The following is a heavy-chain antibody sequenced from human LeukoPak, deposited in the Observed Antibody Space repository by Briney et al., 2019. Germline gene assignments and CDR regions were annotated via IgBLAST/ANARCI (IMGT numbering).Heavy chain of an antibody. CDR1: GFTFSSYA. J-gene: IGHJ4*02. CDR3: AKGGGPYHLPTDY. V-gene: IGHV3-23*01. D-gene: IGHD2-2*01. Sequence: GGSLRLSCAASGFTFSSYAMSWVRQAPGKGLEWVSSITESGGGTYYADSVKGRFTISRDNSNNTLYLQVSSLRAEDTAVYYCAKGGGPYHLPTDYWGQGTLVTVSS. CDR2: ITESGGGT.